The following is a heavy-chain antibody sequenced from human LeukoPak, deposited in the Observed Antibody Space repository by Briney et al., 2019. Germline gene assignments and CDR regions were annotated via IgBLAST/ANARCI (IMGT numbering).Heavy chain of an antibody. CDR1: GGTFSSYA. V-gene: IGHV1-69*04. CDR2: IIPILGIA. CDR3: ARGTYYYGSGSYYPNDAFDI. D-gene: IGHD3-10*01. J-gene: IGHJ3*02. Sequence: SVKVSCKASGGTFSSYAISWVRQAPGQGLEWMGRIIPILGIANYAQKFQGRVTITADKSTSTAYMELSSLRSEDTAVYYCARGTYYYGSGSYYPNDAFDIWGQGTMVTVSS.